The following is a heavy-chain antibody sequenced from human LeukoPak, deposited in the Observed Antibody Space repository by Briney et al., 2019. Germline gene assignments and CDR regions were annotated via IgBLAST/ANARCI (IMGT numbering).Heavy chain of an antibody. D-gene: IGHD6-13*01. J-gene: IGHJ5*02. CDR1: GFTFDDYA. Sequence: PGGSLRLSCAASGFTFDDYAMHWVRQAPGKGLEWVSGISWNSGSIGYADSVKGRFTISRDNAKNSLYLQMNSLRAEDTALYYCAKDPYSSSWYKSWFDPWGQGTLVTVSS. CDR2: ISWNSGSI. V-gene: IGHV3-9*01. CDR3: AKDPYSSSWYKSWFDP.